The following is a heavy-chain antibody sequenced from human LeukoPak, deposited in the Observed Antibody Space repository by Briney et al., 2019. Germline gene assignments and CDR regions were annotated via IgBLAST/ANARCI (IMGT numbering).Heavy chain of an antibody. Sequence: ASVKVSCKASGYTFTSYDINWVRQATGQGLEWMGWMNPNSGNTGYAQKFQGRVTITRNTSISTAYMELSSLRSEDTAVYYCASSPAYCGGDCPTNYWGQGTLVTVSS. CDR2: MNPNSGNT. J-gene: IGHJ4*02. CDR1: GYTFTSYD. D-gene: IGHD2-21*01. V-gene: IGHV1-8*03. CDR3: ASSPAYCGGDCPTNY.